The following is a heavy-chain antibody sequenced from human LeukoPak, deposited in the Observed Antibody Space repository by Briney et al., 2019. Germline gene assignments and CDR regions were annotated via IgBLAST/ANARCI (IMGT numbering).Heavy chain of an antibody. V-gene: IGHV3-20*04. D-gene: IGHD2-15*01. Sequence: AGGSLRLSCAASGFTFSSYAMSWVRQAPGKGLEWVSGINWNGGSTGYADSVKGRFTISRDNAKNSLYLQMNSLRAEDTALYYCARDLPDCSGGSCYSEGVYWGQGTLVTVSS. J-gene: IGHJ4*02. CDR3: ARDLPDCSGGSCYSEGVY. CDR2: INWNGGST. CDR1: GFTFSSYA.